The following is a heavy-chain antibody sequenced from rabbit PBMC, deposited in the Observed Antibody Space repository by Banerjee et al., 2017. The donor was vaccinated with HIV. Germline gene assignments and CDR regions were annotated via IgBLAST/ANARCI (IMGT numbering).Heavy chain of an antibody. Sequence: QSLEESGGDLVKPGASLTLTCTASGFSFSSSYYMCWVRQAPGKGLEWIACIYAGSSGSTHYASWAKGRFTISRSTSLNTVTLQMTSLTAADTATYFCARIIVAGYYFNLWGPGTLVTVS. CDR1: GFSFSSSYY. V-gene: IGHV1S40*01. CDR2: IYAGSSGST. J-gene: IGHJ4*01. CDR3: ARIIVAGYYFNL. D-gene: IGHD4-1*01.